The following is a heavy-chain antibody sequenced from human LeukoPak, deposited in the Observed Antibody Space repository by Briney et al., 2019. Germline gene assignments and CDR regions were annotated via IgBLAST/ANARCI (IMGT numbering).Heavy chain of an antibody. Sequence: ASVKVPCKASNYTFTTYGISWVRQAPGQGLEWMGWMNPNSGNTGYAQKFQGRVTMTRNTSISTAYMELSSLRSEDTAVYYCARGSTGYSSSLVWGKGTTVTVSS. J-gene: IGHJ6*04. D-gene: IGHD6-13*01. V-gene: IGHV1-8*02. CDR3: ARGSTGYSSSLV. CDR2: MNPNSGNT. CDR1: NYTFTTYG.